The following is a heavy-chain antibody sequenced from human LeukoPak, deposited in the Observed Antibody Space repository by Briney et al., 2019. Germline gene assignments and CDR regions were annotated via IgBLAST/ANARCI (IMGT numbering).Heavy chain of an antibody. D-gene: IGHD4-17*01. CDR2: ISPDGSQT. J-gene: IGHJ4*02. CDR1: GFTFSTYG. V-gene: IGHV3-30*18. Sequence: GSSLRLSCAASGFTFSTYGIHWVRQAPGKGLEWVAVISPDGSQTHYADSVKGRFTISRDNSKNTLYVQVNSLRAEDTAVYYCAKYYGGYGALDSWGQGTLVTVSS. CDR3: AKYYGGYGALDS.